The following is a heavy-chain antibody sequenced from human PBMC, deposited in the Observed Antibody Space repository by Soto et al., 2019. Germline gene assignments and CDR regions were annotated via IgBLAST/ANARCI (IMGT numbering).Heavy chain of an antibody. CDR3: ASQEMATKNVDAFDI. D-gene: IGHD5-12*01. Sequence: GESLKISCKGSGYSFTSYWIGWVRQMPGKGLECMGIIYPGDSDTRYSPSFQGQVNISADKSISTAYLQWSTLKASDTAMYYCASQEMATKNVDAFDIWGQGTMVTVSS. J-gene: IGHJ3*02. V-gene: IGHV5-51*01. CDR2: IYPGDSDT. CDR1: GYSFTSYW.